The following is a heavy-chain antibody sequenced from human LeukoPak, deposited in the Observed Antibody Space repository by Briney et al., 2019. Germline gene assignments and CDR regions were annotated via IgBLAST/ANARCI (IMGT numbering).Heavy chain of an antibody. D-gene: IGHD3-16*02. CDR3: AGLNMITFGGVIVLYYFDY. CDR2: IYHSGST. J-gene: IGHJ4*02. V-gene: IGHV4-38-2*02. Sequence: PSETLSLTCTVSGYSISSGYYWGWIRQPPGKGLEWIGSIYHSGSTYYNPSLKSRVTISVDTSKNQFSLKLSSVTAADTAVYYCAGLNMITFGGVIVLYYFDYWGQGTLVTVSS. CDR1: GYSISSGYY.